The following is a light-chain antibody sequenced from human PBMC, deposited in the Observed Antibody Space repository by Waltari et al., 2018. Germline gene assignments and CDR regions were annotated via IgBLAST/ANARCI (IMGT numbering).Light chain of an antibody. V-gene: IGLV2-14*03. Sequence: QSALTQPASVSGSPGQSITISCTGTSSDVGGYNYVSWYQQHPGKAPKLMIYDVSNRPSGVSNRFPGSKSGNTASLTISGLQAEDEADYYCSSYTSSNTWVFGGGTKLTVL. J-gene: IGLJ3*02. CDR1: SSDVGGYNY. CDR2: DVS. CDR3: SSYTSSNTWV.